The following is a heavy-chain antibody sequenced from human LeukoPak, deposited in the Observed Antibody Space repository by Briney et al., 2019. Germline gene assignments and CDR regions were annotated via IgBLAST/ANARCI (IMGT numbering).Heavy chain of an antibody. CDR1: GFTFSSDA. Sequence: SGGSLRPSCAASGFTFSSDAMSWVRQAPGKGLECVSAISGSGGSTYYADSVKGRFTLSRDHSKHTLYLQMNSLRAEDTAVYYCAKSYQIYYYDSSGYLTYYFDYWGQGTLVTVFS. V-gene: IGHV3-23*01. CDR2: ISGSGGST. D-gene: IGHD3-22*01. J-gene: IGHJ4*02. CDR3: AKSYQIYYYDSSGYLTYYFDY.